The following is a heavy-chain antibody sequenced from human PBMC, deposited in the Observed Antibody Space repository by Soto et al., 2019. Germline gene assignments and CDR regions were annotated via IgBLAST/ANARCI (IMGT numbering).Heavy chain of an antibody. V-gene: IGHV3-64*01. J-gene: IGHJ2*01. CDR2: ISSNGGST. CDR1: GFTFSRYA. D-gene: IGHD3-10*01. Sequence: EVQLVESGGGLVQPGGSLRLSCAASGFTFSRYAMHWVRQAPGKGLEYVSAISSNGGSTYYANSVKGRFTISRDNSKNPLYLQMGSLRAEDMAVYYCARVYGSGSYYPVDWYFDLWGRGTLVTVSS. CDR3: ARVYGSGSYYPVDWYFDL.